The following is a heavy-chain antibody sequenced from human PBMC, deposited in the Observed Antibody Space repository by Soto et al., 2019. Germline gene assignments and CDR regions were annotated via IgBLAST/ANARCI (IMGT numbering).Heavy chain of an antibody. CDR3: AIVRRRDNWLDP. Sequence: QVQLVESGGGLVKPGGSLRLSCADSGFTFSDFYMTWVRQAPGKGLEWLSYISTITGYTDYADSMKGRFTISRDNAKNSLYLQMTSLSSYDTAVYYCAIVRRRDNWLDPWGQGTLVTVSS. CDR2: ISTITGYT. CDR1: GFTFSDFY. V-gene: IGHV3-11*06. D-gene: IGHD4-17*01. J-gene: IGHJ5*02.